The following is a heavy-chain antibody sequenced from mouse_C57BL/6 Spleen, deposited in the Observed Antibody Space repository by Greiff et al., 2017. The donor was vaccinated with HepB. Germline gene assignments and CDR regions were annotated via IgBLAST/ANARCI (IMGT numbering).Heavy chain of an antibody. CDR3: ARGTDYSSYQGWFAD. CDR2: INPSTGGT. Sequence: VQLQQSGPELVKPGASVKISCKASGYSFTGYYMNWVKQSPEKSLEWIGEINPSTGGTTYNQKFKAKATLTVDKSSSTAYMQLKSLTSEDSAVYYCARGTDYSSYQGWFADWGQGTLVTVSA. CDR1: GYSFTGYY. D-gene: IGHD2-5*01. J-gene: IGHJ3*01. V-gene: IGHV1-42*01.